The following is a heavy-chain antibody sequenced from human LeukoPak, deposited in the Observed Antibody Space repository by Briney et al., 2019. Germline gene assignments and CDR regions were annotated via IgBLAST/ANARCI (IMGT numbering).Heavy chain of an antibody. CDR1: GYTFTSYD. Sequence: ASVKVSCKASGYTFTSYDINWVRQATGQGLEWMGWMNPNSGNTGYAQKFQGRVTMTRNTSISTAYMELSSLRSEDTAVYYCASLTYDILTKDNWFDPWGQGTLVTVSS. V-gene: IGHV1-8*01. J-gene: IGHJ5*02. CDR3: ASLTYDILTKDNWFDP. CDR2: MNPNSGNT. D-gene: IGHD3-9*01.